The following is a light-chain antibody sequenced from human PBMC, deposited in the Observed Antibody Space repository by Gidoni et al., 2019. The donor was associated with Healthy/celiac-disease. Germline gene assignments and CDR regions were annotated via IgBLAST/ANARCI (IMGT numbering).Light chain of an antibody. CDR3: QQYNNWPLWT. V-gene: IGKV3-15*01. Sequence: EKVMTQSPATLSVSPGESATLSCRASQSVSSNLAWYQQKPGQAPRLLIYGASTRATGIPARFSGSGSGTEFTLTISRLQSEDFAVYYCQQYNNWPLWTFGQGTKVEIK. CDR2: GAS. J-gene: IGKJ1*01. CDR1: QSVSSN.